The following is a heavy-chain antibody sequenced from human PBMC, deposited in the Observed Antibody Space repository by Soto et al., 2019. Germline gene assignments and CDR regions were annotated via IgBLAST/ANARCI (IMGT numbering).Heavy chain of an antibody. Sequence: ASVKVSCKASGYTFTSYGISWVRQAPGQGLEWMGWISAYNGNTNYAQKLQGRVTMTTDTSTSTAYMELRSLRSDDTAVYYCARDLASGVYGDYLRYYFGYWGQGTPVTVSS. CDR2: ISAYNGNT. CDR1: GYTFTSYG. V-gene: IGHV1-18*04. J-gene: IGHJ4*02. D-gene: IGHD4-17*01. CDR3: ARDLASGVYGDYLRYYFGY.